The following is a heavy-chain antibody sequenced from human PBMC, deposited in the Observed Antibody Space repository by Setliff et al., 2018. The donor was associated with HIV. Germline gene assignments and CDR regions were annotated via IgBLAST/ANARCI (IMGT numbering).Heavy chain of an antibody. V-gene: IGHV3-23*01. CDR1: GFTFSSYA. D-gene: IGHD3-10*01. Sequence: GGSLRLSCASSGFTFSSYAMTWVRQAPGKGLECVAAISGSGGDTYYADSVKGRFVISREKSKSTLYLQMNGLRAEDTAVYYCARDKGIGDAFDIWGQGTMVTVSS. J-gene: IGHJ3*02. CDR3: ARDKGIGDAFDI. CDR2: ISGSGGDT.